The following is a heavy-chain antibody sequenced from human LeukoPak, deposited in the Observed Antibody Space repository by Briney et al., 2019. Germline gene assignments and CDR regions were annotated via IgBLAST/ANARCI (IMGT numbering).Heavy chain of an antibody. Sequence: GGSLRLSCAASGFTFSSYWMSWVRQAPGKGLEWVANINQDGSEKYYVDSVKGRFTISRDNAKNSLYLQMNSLRAEDTAVYYCARQVWIFGGVILDYWGQGTLVTVSS. CDR2: INQDGSEK. D-gene: IGHD3-3*01. CDR3: ARQVWIFGGVILDY. V-gene: IGHV3-7*01. J-gene: IGHJ4*02. CDR1: GFTFSSYW.